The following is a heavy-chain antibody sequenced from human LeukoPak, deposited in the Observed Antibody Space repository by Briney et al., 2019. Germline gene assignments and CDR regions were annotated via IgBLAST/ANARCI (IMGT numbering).Heavy chain of an antibody. J-gene: IGHJ6*03. CDR2: ITSSSSYI. V-gene: IGHV3-21*06. D-gene: IGHD1-26*01. Sequence: GGSLRLSCAASGFTFSSYEMNWVRQAPGKGLEWVSSITSSSSYIYYADSVKGRLTISRDNAKNSLYLQMDSLRVEDTAVYYCARDPYSGNYGAYYYYYMDVWGKGTTVTISS. CDR1: GFTFSSYE. CDR3: ARDPYSGNYGAYYYYYMDV.